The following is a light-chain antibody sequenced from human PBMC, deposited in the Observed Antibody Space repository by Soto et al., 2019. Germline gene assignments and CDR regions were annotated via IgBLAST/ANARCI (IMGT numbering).Light chain of an antibody. CDR3: YQYDSSPWT. CDR2: GAS. Sequence: EIVMTQSPATLSGAPGERATLSCRASQSVSSKLAWYQQKPGQAPRLLIYGASTRATRIPARFSGSGSGTEFTLTISSLQSEDFAVYFCYQYDSSPWTFGKGTKV. V-gene: IGKV3-15*01. J-gene: IGKJ1*01. CDR1: QSVSSK.